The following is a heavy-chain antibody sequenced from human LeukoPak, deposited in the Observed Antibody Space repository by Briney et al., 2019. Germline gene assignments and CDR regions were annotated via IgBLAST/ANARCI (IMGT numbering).Heavy chain of an antibody. CDR1: GFTFSSYA. D-gene: IGHD3-10*01. J-gene: IGHJ4*02. CDR2: ISGSGGST. V-gene: IGHV3-23*01. CDR3: ARAFQYGSGTHPFSL. Sequence: GGSLRLSCAASGFTFSSYAMSWVRQAPGKGLEWVSAISGSGGSTYYADSVKGRFTISRDNFKNTLYLQMNSLRVDDTAVYYCARAFQYGSGTHPFSLWGQGTLVTVSS.